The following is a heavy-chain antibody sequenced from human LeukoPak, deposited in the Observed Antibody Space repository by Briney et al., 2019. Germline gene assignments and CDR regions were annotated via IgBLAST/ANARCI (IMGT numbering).Heavy chain of an antibody. CDR1: GGSISSSNW. Sequence: PSETLSLTCTVSGGSISSSNWWSWVRQPPGKGLEWIGEIYHSGSTNYNPSLKSRVTISVDKSKNQFSLKLSSVTAADTAVYYCARVYSSGWEIDYWGQGTLVTVSS. V-gene: IGHV4-4*02. J-gene: IGHJ4*02. CDR2: IYHSGST. D-gene: IGHD6-19*01. CDR3: ARVYSSGWEIDY.